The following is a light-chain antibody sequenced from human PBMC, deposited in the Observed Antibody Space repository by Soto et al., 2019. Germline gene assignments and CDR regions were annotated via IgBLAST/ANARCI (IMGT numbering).Light chain of an antibody. CDR1: SSDVGSYNL. CDR2: EGT. V-gene: IGLV2-23*01. Sequence: SVLTQPASVSGSPRQSITISCAGTSSDVGSYNLVSWYQQHPGKAPKLIIYEGTKRPAGVSIRFSGSKSGNTASLTISGLKTEDEADYYCCSYAGNSTWVFGGGTKLTVL. J-gene: IGLJ3*02. CDR3: CSYAGNSTWV.